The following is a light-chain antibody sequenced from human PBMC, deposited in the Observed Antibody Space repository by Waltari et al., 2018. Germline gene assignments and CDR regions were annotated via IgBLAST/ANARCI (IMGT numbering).Light chain of an antibody. V-gene: IGKV3-15*01. CDR1: QSVGTE. Sequence: EIVMTQSPAHLSLSPGERATLSCRASQSVGTELAWYQQKPGQAPRLLIYGASTRATEVPARFSGSGSATEFALTISSLQSEDFAVYYCQQCNDWPYTFGQGTNLEIK. CDR3: QQCNDWPYT. CDR2: GAS. J-gene: IGKJ2*01.